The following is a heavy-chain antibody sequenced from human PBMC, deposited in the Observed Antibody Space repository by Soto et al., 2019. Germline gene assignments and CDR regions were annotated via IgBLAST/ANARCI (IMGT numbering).Heavy chain of an antibody. CDR2: VYSSGST. CDR1: GGSIGSYY. V-gene: IGHV4-4*07. CDR3: ARSISSGWKNYFGY. Sequence: PSETLSLTCTVFGGSIGSYYWSWIRQPAGKGLEWIGHVYSSGSTNYNPSLESRVTMSVDTSKNQFSLKLRSVTVADTAVYYCARSISSGWKNYFGYWGQGTLVTVSS. D-gene: IGHD6-19*01. J-gene: IGHJ4*02.